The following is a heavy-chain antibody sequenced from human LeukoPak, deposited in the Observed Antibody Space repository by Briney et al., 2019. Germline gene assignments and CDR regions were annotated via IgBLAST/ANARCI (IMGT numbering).Heavy chain of an antibody. V-gene: IGHV3-23*01. CDR3: AKDPTPYSGNKFYFDY. J-gene: IGHJ4*02. D-gene: IGHD3-10*01. CDR2: MSGTGVTP. Sequence: GGSLRLSSAASGFTFSTYAISWVRQAPGKGLEWVSGMSGTGVTPYYADSVKGRFTISRDNSKSTLYLQMNSLRADDTAVYFCAKDPTPYSGNKFYFDYWGQGTLVTVSS. CDR1: GFTFSTYA.